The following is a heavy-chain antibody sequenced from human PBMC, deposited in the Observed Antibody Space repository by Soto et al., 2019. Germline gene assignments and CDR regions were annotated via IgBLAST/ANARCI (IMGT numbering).Heavy chain of an antibody. CDR2: IYWGDSK. V-gene: IGHV2-5*02. J-gene: IGHJ4*02. Sequence: QITLKESGPTLVKPTQTLTLTCPFSGFSLSTSGVGVGWIRQPPGKALEWLAVIYWGDSKHYSPSLETRLTITKDTSKNQVVLTMTNMDPVDTATYYCAHKGYGDYPLDYWGQGTLVTVSS. CDR3: AHKGYGDYPLDY. CDR1: GFSLSTSGVG. D-gene: IGHD4-17*01.